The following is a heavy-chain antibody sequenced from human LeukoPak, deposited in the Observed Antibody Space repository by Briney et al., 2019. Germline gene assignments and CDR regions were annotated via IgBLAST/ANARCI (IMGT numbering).Heavy chain of an antibody. Sequence: GASVKVSCKASGYTFTSYGISWVRQAPGQGLEWMGWISAYNGNTNYAQKLQGRVTMTTDTSTSTAYMELSSLRSEDTAVYYCARQEQQLVNDAFDIWGQGTMVTVSS. CDR2: ISAYNGNT. D-gene: IGHD6-13*01. V-gene: IGHV1-18*01. CDR3: ARQEQQLVNDAFDI. J-gene: IGHJ3*02. CDR1: GYTFTSYG.